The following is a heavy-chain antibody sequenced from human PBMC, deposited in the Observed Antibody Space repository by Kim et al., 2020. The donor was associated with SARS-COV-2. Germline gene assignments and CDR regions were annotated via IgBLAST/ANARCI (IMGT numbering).Heavy chain of an antibody. CDR3: ARDFTVTTHYYYDMDV. V-gene: IGHV3-7*03. Sequence: GGSLRLSCAASGFTFSSYWMNWVRQAPGKGLEWVANIKQDGSEKYYVDSVKGRFTISRDNAKNSLYLQMNSLRAEDTAVYYCARDFTVTTHYYYDMDVWGQGTTVTVSS. D-gene: IGHD4-17*01. CDR2: IKQDGSEK. J-gene: IGHJ6*02. CDR1: GFTFSSYW.